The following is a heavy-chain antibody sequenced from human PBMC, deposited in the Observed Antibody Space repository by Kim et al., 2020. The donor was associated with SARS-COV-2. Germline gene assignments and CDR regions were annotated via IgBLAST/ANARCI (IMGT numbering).Heavy chain of an antibody. J-gene: IGHJ4*02. V-gene: IGHV3-66*01. Sequence: YYADAVKGRFTIYRDKSKVTLNRQINSRRDGDTAVYYCARLGYFAWTYDYWGQGTLVTVST. CDR3: ARLGYFAWTYDY. D-gene: IGHD3-9*01.